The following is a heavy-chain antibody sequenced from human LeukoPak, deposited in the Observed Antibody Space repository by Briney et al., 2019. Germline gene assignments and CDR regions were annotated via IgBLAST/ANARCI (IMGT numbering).Heavy chain of an antibody. Sequence: GSLRLSCAASGFTFSSYDMHWVRQATGKGPEWVSAIGTAGDTYYPGSVKGRFTISRENAKSSLYLQMNSLRAGDTAVYYCARAVGATRADDAFDIWGQGTMVTVSS. D-gene: IGHD1-26*01. V-gene: IGHV3-13*01. CDR1: GFTFSSYD. CDR2: IGTAGDT. CDR3: ARAVGATRADDAFDI. J-gene: IGHJ3*02.